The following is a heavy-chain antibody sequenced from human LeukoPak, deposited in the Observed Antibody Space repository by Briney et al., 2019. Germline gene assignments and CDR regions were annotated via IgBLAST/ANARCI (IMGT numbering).Heavy chain of an antibody. V-gene: IGHV4-34*01. J-gene: IGHJ3*01. Sequence: SETLPLTCAVSEMSFSAYYWNWIRQSPGKGVEWIGEINYGGSTKYTPSLEGRGTILIDTSKNQFSLKLTSVTSADTAVYYCARGFPPGSGSRGSHASDVWGQGTMVTVSS. D-gene: IGHD6-19*01. CDR1: EMSFSAYY. CDR2: INYGGST. CDR3: ARGFPPGSGSRGSHASDV.